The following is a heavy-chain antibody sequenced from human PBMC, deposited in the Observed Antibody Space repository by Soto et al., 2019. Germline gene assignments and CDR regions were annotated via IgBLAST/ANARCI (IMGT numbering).Heavy chain of an antibody. CDR3: ARDVSDFWFYGMDV. V-gene: IGHV3-7*01. CDR1: GFTFSSYW. D-gene: IGHD3-3*01. J-gene: IGHJ6*02. CDR2: IKQDGSEK. Sequence: GGSLRLSCAASGFTFSSYWMSWVRQAPGKGLEWVANIKQDGSEKYYVDSVKGRFTISRDNAKNSLYLQMNSLRAEDTAVYYCARDVSDFWFYGMDVWGQGTTVTVSS.